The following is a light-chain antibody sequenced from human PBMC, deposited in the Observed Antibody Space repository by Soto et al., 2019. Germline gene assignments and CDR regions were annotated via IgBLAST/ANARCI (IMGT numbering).Light chain of an antibody. J-gene: IGKJ2*01. CDR1: QTTNTW. CDR3: QQYISYPYT. CDR2: DAS. V-gene: IGKV1-5*01. Sequence: MTQSPATLSVSPGERATLSCRASQTTNTWLAWYQQKPGTAPKLLIYDASSLEGGVPSRFSASGSGTEFTLTISSLQPDDLATYYCQQYISYPYTFGQGTKVEIK.